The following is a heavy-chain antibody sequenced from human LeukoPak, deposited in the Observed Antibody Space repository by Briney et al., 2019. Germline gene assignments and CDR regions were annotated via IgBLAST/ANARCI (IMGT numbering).Heavy chain of an antibody. Sequence: GGSLRLSCAAPGFTITNAWMTWVRQAPGKGLEWVGRIKSKGDREPTDYAAPVKGRFFMSRDDSEATVFLQMFSLNADDTAVYYCATDLGLTMIRGVIVQWGLGALVTVSS. CDR1: GFTITNAW. J-gene: IGHJ4*02. D-gene: IGHD3-10*01. V-gene: IGHV3-15*01. CDR2: IKSKGDREPT. CDR3: ATDLGLTMIRGVIVQ.